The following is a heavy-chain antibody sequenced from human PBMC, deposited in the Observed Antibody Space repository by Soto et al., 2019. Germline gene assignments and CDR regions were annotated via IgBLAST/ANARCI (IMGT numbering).Heavy chain of an antibody. V-gene: IGHV3-23*01. J-gene: IGHJ4*02. CDR3: AKDPYWNDVGYFDY. D-gene: IGHD1-1*01. CDR2: ISGSGGST. CDR1: GFTFSSYA. Sequence: LGGSLRLSCAASGFTFSSYAMSWVRQAPGKGLEWVSAISGSGGSTYYADSVKGRFTISRDNSKNTLYLQMNSLRAEDTAVYYCAKDPYWNDVGYFDYWGQGTLVTVSS.